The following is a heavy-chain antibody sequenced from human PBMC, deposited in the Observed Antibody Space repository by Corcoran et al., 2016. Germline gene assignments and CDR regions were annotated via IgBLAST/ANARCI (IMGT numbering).Heavy chain of an antibody. Sequence: EVQLVESGGGLVQPGGSLKLSCAASGFTFSGSTMHWVRQAPGKGLEWVGRIRSKANNYATLYAASVEVRFTISRDDSKSTAYLQMNSLKTEDTAVYDCTRQGSSWSFDYWGQGTLVTVSS. CDR3: TRQGSSWSFDY. CDR1: GFTFSGST. D-gene: IGHD6-13*01. CDR2: IRSKANNYAT. J-gene: IGHJ4*02. V-gene: IGHV3-73*02.